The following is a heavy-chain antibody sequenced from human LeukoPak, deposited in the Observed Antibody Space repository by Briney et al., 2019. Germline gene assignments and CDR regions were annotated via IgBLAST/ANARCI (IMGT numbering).Heavy chain of an antibody. CDR3: ARDGGILTGYYKMVEGAYDY. J-gene: IGHJ4*02. CDR1: GFTFSSYG. V-gene: IGHV3-33*01. CDR2: IWYDGSNK. Sequence: GGYLRLSCAASGFTFSSYGMHWVRQAPGKGLEWVAVIWYDGSNKYYADSVKGRFTISRDNSKNTLYLQMNSLRAEDTAVYYCARDGGILTGYYKMVEGAYDYWGQGTLVTVSS. D-gene: IGHD3-9*01.